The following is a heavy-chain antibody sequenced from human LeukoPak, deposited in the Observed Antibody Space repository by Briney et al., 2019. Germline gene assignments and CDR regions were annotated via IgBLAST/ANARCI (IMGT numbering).Heavy chain of an antibody. CDR2: IYYSGST. CDR1: GGSISSYY. CDR3: ARGGYDGGWEFDY. D-gene: IGHD5-12*01. V-gene: IGHV4-59*01. J-gene: IGHJ4*02. Sequence: PSETLSLTCTVSGGSISSYYWSWIRQPPGKGLEWIGYIYYSGSTNYNPSLKSRVTISVDTSKNQFSLKLSSATAADTAVYYCARGGYDGGWEFDYWGQGTLVTVSS.